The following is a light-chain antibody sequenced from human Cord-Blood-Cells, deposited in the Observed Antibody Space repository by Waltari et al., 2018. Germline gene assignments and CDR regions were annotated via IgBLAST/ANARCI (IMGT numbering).Light chain of an antibody. CDR3: AAWDDSLSGNYV. J-gene: IGLJ1*01. V-gene: IGLV1-47*01. Sequence: QSVLTQPPSASGTPGQRVTISCSGSSSNIGRNYVYWSQQLPGTAPKLLIYRNNQRPSGFPDRFSGSKSGTSASLAISGLRSEDEADYYCAAWDDSLSGNYVFGTGTKVTVL. CDR1: SSNIGRNY. CDR2: RNN.